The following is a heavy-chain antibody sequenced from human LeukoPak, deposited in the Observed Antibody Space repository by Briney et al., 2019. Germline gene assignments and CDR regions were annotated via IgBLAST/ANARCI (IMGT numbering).Heavy chain of an antibody. Sequence: GGSLRLSCAASGINFRASGRPWVRQAPGMGLEWVTFIQTDGGDKKYAASVAGRFTISRDNSKNTVYLHMSSLRPDDTALYYCAREGGTVVIGRFDYWGQGTLVTVSS. CDR1: GINFRASG. CDR2: IQTDGGDK. J-gene: IGHJ4*02. V-gene: IGHV3-30*02. CDR3: AREGGTVVIGRFDY. D-gene: IGHD2-2*01.